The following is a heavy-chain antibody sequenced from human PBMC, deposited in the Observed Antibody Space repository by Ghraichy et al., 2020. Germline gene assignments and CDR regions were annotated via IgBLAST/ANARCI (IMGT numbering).Heavy chain of an antibody. D-gene: IGHD2-8*02. Sequence: SETLSLTCAVYGGSISGYYWSWIRQPPGKGLEWVGEIDYDGSTNYNPSLKNRVTISVDTSKNQFSLKLSSVTAADTAVYYCAREVCNGGVCYTKSSLFDYWGQGTLVTVSS. J-gene: IGHJ4*02. CDR1: GGSISGYY. CDR3: AREVCNGGVCYTKSSLFDY. CDR2: IDYDGST. V-gene: IGHV4-34*01.